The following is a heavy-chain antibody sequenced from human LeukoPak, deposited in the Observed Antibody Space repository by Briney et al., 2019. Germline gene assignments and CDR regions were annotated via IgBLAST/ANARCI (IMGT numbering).Heavy chain of an antibody. CDR3: AKDLTMIVVVIFDY. V-gene: IGHV3-23*01. J-gene: IGHJ4*02. Sequence: GGSLRLSCAASGFTFSSYAMSWVRQAPGKGLEWVSAISGSGGSTYYADSVKGRSTISRDNSKNTLYLQMNSLRAEDTAVYYCAKDLTMIVVVIFDYWGQGTLVTVSS. D-gene: IGHD3-22*01. CDR2: ISGSGGST. CDR1: GFTFSSYA.